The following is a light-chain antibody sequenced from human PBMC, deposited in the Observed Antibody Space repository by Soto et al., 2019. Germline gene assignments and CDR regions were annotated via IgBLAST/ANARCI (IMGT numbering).Light chain of an antibody. CDR3: QQSYSTLGT. Sequence: IQMTQSPSSLSASVGDRVIITCRSDHSINNYLNWYQQSPGKVPKLLIYPASTLQSGVPSRVSGSGSGRVFTLTINSLQPEDFATYYCQQSYSTLGTFGRGTRVEI. V-gene: IGKV1-39*01. CDR1: HSINNY. J-gene: IGKJ2*01. CDR2: PAS.